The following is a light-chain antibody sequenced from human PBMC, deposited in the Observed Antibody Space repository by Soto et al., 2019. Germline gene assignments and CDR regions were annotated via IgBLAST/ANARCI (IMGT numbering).Light chain of an antibody. CDR2: DVS. CDR1: SSDVGGYNY. Sequence: QSALTQPASVSGSPGQSITISCTGTSSDVGGYNYVSWYQQHPGKAPKLMIYDVSNRPTGVSNRFSGSKSGNKSSLTLSRXXXXXXXXXYXSSYTSSSIPYVFGTGTK. J-gene: IGLJ1*01. CDR3: SSYTSSSIPYV. V-gene: IGLV2-14*01.